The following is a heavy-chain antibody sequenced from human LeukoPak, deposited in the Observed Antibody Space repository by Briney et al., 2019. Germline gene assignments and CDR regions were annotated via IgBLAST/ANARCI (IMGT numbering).Heavy chain of an antibody. CDR2: IIPIFGTA. D-gene: IGHD3-22*01. V-gene: IGHV1-69*13. J-gene: IGHJ6*02. CDR1: GGTFSSYA. Sequence: SVKVSCKASGGTFSSYAISWVRQAPRQGLEWMGGIIPIFGTANYAQKFQGRVTITADDSTSTAYMELSSLRSEDTAVYYCARGYYYDSSGYYGKGGYYYYGMDVWGQGTTVTVSS. CDR3: ARGYYYDSSGYYGKGGYYYYGMDV.